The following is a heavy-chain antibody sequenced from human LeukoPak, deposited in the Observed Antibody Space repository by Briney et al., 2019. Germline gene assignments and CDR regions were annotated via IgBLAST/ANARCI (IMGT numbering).Heavy chain of an antibody. D-gene: IGHD3-10*01. CDR2: IKEDGSEK. J-gene: IGHJ5*02. CDR3: ARGGSWFAP. V-gene: IGHV3-7*01. Sequence: GGSLRLSCVASGFTFSVYWMSWVRQAPGKGLEWVANIKEDGSEKYYVDSVKGRFTISRDNAKNSLYLQMSNLRAEDTAVYYCARGGSWFAPWGQGTLVTVSS. CDR1: GFTFSVYW.